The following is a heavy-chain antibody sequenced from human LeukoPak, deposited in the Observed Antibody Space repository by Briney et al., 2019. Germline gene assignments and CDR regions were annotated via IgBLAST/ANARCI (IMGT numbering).Heavy chain of an antibody. J-gene: IGHJ3*02. CDR3: ARDQTVTSPNAFDI. D-gene: IGHD4-11*01. CDR1: GFTFSSYA. Sequence: GGSLRLSCAASGFTFSSYAMHWVRQAPGKGLEWVSSISSSSTYIYYADSVKGRFTISRDNAKNSLYLQMNSLRAGDTAVYYCARDQTVTSPNAFDIWGQGTMVTVSS. V-gene: IGHV3-21*01. CDR2: ISSSSTYI.